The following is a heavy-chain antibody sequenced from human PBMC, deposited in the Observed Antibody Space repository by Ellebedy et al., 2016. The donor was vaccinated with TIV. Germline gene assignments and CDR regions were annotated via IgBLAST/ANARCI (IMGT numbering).Heavy chain of an antibody. V-gene: IGHV3-72*01. J-gene: IGHJ3*02. CDR1: GFTFSDHY. CDR3: VSPAGSSGYWEAFDI. D-gene: IGHD3-22*01. Sequence: PGGSLRLSCAASGFTFSDHYMDWVRQAPGKGLEWVGRTRNKANSYTTEYSSFVKGRFTISRDDSKNSLYLQMNSLKTDDTAVYYCVSPAGSSGYWEAFDIWGRGTMVTVSS. CDR2: TRNKANSYTT.